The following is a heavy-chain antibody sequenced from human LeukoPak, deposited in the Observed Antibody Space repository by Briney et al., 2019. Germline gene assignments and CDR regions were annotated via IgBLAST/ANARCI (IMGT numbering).Heavy chain of an antibody. CDR1: GGSISSGGYY. J-gene: IGHJ4*02. CDR3: ARGHCGGDCYSGYYFDY. CDR2: IYYSGST. V-gene: IGHV4-31*03. Sequence: PSETLSLTCTVSGGSISSGGYYWSWIRQHPGKGLEWIGYIYYSGSTYYNPSLKSRLTISVDTSKDQFSLKLSSVTAADTAVYYCARGHCGGDCYSGYYFDYWGQGTLVTVSP. D-gene: IGHD2-21*02.